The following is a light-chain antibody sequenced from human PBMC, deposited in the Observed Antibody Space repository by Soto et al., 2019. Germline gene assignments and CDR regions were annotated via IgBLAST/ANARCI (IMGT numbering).Light chain of an antibody. Sequence: QSALTQPPSASGSPGQSVTLSCTGTSSDVGGYNCVSWYQQHPGKAPKLMIYEVSKRPSGVPDRFSGSKSGTSASLAISGLQSEDEGDYYCATWDESLKGRLFGGGTKLTVL. J-gene: IGLJ2*01. CDR3: ATWDESLKGRL. CDR2: EVS. CDR1: SSDVGGYNC. V-gene: IGLV2-8*01.